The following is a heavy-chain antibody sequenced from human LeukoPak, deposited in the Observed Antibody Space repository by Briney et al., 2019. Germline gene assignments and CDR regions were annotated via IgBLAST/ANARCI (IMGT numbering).Heavy chain of an antibody. J-gene: IGHJ4*02. CDR3: ARGHLGYCSGGSCSFIDY. CDR1: GGSISSGGYY. CDR2: NT. V-gene: IGHV4-31*03. D-gene: IGHD2-15*01. Sequence: PSETLSLTGTVSGGSISSGGYYWSWIRQHPGKGLEWIGYNTYYNPSLKSRVTISVDTSKNQFSLKLTSVTAADTAVYYCARGHLGYCSGGSCSFIDYWGQGTLVTVSS.